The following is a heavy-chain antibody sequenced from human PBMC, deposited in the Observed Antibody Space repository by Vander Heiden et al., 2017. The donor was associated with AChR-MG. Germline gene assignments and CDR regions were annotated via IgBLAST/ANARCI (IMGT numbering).Heavy chain of an antibody. CDR3: AILGYDSSGYPYEGIDY. CDR2: FDPEDGET. CDR1: GYTLTELS. Sequence: QVQLVQSGAEVRKPGASVKVPCKVSGYTLTELSMHWGRQAPGKGLEWMGGFDPEDGETIYAQKFQGRVTMTEDTSTDTAYMELSSLRSEDTAVYYCAILGYDSSGYPYEGIDYWGQGTLVTVSS. J-gene: IGHJ4*02. V-gene: IGHV1-24*01. D-gene: IGHD3-22*01.